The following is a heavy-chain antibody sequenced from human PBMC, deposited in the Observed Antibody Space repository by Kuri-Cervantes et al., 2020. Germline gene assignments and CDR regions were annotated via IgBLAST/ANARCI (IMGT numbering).Heavy chain of an antibody. CDR3: ARGFSYGGWDH. CDR1: GGSISSYY. CDR2: IYTSGST. J-gene: IGHJ4*02. Sequence: SETLSLTCTVSGGSISSYYWSWIRQPAGKGLEWIGRIYTSGSTNYNPSLKSRVTISVDKSKNQFSLKLSSVTAADTAVYYCARGFSYGGWDHWGQGTLVTVSS. D-gene: IGHD6-19*01. V-gene: IGHV4-4*07.